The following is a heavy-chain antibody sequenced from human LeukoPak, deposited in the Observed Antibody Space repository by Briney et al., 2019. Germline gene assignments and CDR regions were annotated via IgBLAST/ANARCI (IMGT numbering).Heavy chain of an antibody. CDR1: GGSISSGGYY. CDR2: IYYSGST. D-gene: IGHD3-22*01. V-gene: IGHV4-31*03. CDR3: ARGRGSGYYKYYFDY. J-gene: IGHJ4*02. Sequence: KPSATLSLTCTVSGGSISSGGYYWSWIRQHPGKGLEWIGYIYYSGSTYYNPSLKSRVTISVDTSKNQFSLKLSSVTAADTAVYYCARGRGSGYYKYYFDYWGQGTLVTVSS.